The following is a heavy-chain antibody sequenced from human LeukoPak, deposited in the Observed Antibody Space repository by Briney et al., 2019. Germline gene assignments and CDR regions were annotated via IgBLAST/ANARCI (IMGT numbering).Heavy chain of an antibody. V-gene: IGHV3-30*03. D-gene: IGHD2-15*01. Sequence: GGSLRLSCAASGFTFSSSGMHWVRQSPDKGLESVAVVSYDGNSKFYADSVRGRFTISRDSSTSTLYLQMNSLRAEDTAVYYCARERCGGGSCYIFEYWGQGTLVTVSS. J-gene: IGHJ4*02. CDR3: ARERCGGGSCYIFEY. CDR2: VSYDGNSK. CDR1: GFTFSSSG.